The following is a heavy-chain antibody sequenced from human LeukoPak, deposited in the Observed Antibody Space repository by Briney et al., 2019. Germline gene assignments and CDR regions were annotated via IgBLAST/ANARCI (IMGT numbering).Heavy chain of an antibody. D-gene: IGHD3-9*01. CDR2: ISYDGSNK. V-gene: IGHV3-30*18. J-gene: IGHJ4*02. Sequence: GRSLRLSCAASGFTFSSYGMHWVRQAPGKGLEWVAVISYDGSNKYYADSVKGRFTISRDNSKNTLYLQMNSLRAEDTAVYYCAKEDGGILTGYCGVFDYWGQGTLVTVSS. CDR3: AKEDGGILTGYCGVFDY. CDR1: GFTFSSYG.